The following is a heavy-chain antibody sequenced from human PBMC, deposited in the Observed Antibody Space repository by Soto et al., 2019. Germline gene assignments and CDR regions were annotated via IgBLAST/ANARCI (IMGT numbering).Heavy chain of an antibody. Sequence: SETLSLTCTVSGGSISSGDYYWSWIRQPPGKGLEWIGYIYYSGSTYYNPSLKSRVTISVDTSKNQFSLKLSSVTAADTAVYYCAGGGVYCLDYYYDGLDVWGQGTLVTGSS. D-gene: IGHD2-21*02. CDR2: IYYSGST. CDR3: AGGGVYCLDYYYDGLDV. V-gene: IGHV4-30-4*01. J-gene: IGHJ6*02. CDR1: GGSISSGDYY.